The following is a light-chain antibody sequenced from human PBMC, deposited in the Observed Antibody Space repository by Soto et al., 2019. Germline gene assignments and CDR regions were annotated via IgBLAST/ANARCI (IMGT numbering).Light chain of an antibody. Sequence: SVFTQAPATLSLFSGGRATLSCRASQSVSSYLAWYQQKPGQAPRLLIYDASNRATGIPARFSGSGSGTDLTLTISSLEPEDFAVYYCQQRRKFGQGTKVDIK. CDR2: DAS. J-gene: IGKJ1*01. CDR3: QQRRK. CDR1: QSVSSY. V-gene: IGKV3-11*01.